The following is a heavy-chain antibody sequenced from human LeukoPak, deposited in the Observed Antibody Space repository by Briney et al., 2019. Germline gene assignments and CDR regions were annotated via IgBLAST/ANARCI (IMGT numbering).Heavy chain of an antibody. CDR1: GRSISSDY. CDR2: IYYSGCT. V-gene: IGHV4-59*01. CDR3: ARDGYNPYYYYMDV. Sequence: PSETLSLTWTVSGRSISSDYWGWIRQPPGKGLEWDGYIYYSGCTNYNPSLKSRVTISLDTSKTLFSLKLSYVTAAETAVYYCARDGYNPYYYYMDVWGKGTTVTVSS. J-gene: IGHJ6*03. D-gene: IGHD5-24*01.